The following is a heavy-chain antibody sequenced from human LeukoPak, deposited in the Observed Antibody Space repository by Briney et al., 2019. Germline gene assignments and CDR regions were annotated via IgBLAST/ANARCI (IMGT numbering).Heavy chain of an antibody. V-gene: IGHV4-30-2*01. CDR2: INHSGST. Sequence: SQTLSLTCTVSGGSISSGGYYWSWIRQPPGKGLEWIGEINHSGSTNYNPSLKSRVTISVDTSKNQFSLKLSSVTAADTAVYYCARDGSYSSSWSDYWGQGTLVTVSS. D-gene: IGHD6-13*01. CDR1: GGSISSGGYY. J-gene: IGHJ4*02. CDR3: ARDGSYSSSWSDY.